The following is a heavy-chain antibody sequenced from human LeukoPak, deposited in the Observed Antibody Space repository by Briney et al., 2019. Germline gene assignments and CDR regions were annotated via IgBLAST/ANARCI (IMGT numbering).Heavy chain of an antibody. Sequence: GGSLRLSCAASGFTFSSYAMHWVRQAPGKGLEWVAVISYDGSNKYYADSVKGRFTISRDNSKNTLYLQMNSLRAEDTAVYYCARDSAWGHYYDSSGYYYPTGGIDYWGQGTLVTVSS. CDR3: ARDSAWGHYYDSSGYYYPTGGIDY. J-gene: IGHJ4*02. CDR2: ISYDGSNK. V-gene: IGHV3-30-3*01. D-gene: IGHD3-22*01. CDR1: GFTFSSYA.